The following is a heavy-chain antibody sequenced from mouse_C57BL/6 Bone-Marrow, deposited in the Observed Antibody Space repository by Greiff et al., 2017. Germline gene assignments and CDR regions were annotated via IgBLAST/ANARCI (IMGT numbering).Heavy chain of an antibody. Sequence: VQLQQPGAELVKPGASVKLSCKASGYTFTSYWMQWVKQRPGQGLEWIGEIDPSDSYTNYNQKFKGKATLTVDTSSSTAYMQLSSLTSEDSAVYYWARDYYSNSYYYAMDDWGQGTSVTVSS. D-gene: IGHD2-5*01. CDR3: ARDYYSNSYYYAMDD. J-gene: IGHJ4*01. CDR1: GYTFTSYW. CDR2: IDPSDSYT. V-gene: IGHV1-50*01.